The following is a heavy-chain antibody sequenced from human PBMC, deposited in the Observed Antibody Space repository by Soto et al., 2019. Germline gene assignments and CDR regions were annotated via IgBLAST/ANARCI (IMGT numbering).Heavy chain of an antibody. CDR3: ARSMVPTIEIRAPPPTYWFDP. Sequence: GASVKVSCKASGGTFTSYYMHWVRQAPGQGLEWMGIINPSGGSTSYAQKFQGRVTMTRDTSTSTVYMELSSLRSEDTAVYYCARSMVPTIEIRAPPPTYWFDPWGQGTLVTVSS. CDR1: GGTFTSYY. D-gene: IGHD5-12*01. J-gene: IGHJ5*02. CDR2: INPSGGST. V-gene: IGHV1-46*01.